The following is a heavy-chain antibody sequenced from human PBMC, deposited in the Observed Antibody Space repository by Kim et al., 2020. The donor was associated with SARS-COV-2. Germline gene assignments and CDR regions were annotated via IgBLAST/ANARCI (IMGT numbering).Heavy chain of an antibody. CDR3: ARRQFTSGWYYFDY. J-gene: IGHJ4*02. V-gene: IGHV3-74*01. D-gene: IGHD6-19*01. Sequence: ADALKGRFTISRDNAKNTLYLQMNSLRAEDTAVYYCARRQFTSGWYYFDYWGQGTLVTVSS.